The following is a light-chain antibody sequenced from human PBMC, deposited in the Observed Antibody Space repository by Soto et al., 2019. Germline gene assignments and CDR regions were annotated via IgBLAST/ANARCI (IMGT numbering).Light chain of an antibody. J-gene: IGKJ2*02. CDR1: QSVSSN. CDR3: HQRSTWPRT. Sequence: EIELTQSPATLSLSPGERVTLSCRASQSVSSNLAWYQQKVGQAPRLLIYEASNLATGIPARFSGSGSGTEFTITISSLEPDDFAVYYCHQRSTWPRTFGQGTKVEIK. V-gene: IGKV3-11*01. CDR2: EAS.